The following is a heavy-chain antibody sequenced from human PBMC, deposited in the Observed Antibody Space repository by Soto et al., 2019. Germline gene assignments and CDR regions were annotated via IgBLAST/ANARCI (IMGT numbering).Heavy chain of an antibody. CDR3: ARGIGYCSSINCYSSRRLRFDS. J-gene: IGHJ4*02. CDR1: GGSFSGYY. V-gene: IGHV4-34*01. Sequence: QVQLQQWGAGLLKPSETLSLTCAVYGGSFSGYYWTWIRQSPEKGLEWIGEVNHSGTTYYNPSLKTRVTTSVHTPKNPFSLKMSSVTAADTAVYYCARGIGYCSSINCYSSRRLRFDSWGQGTLVTVSS. CDR2: VNHSGTT. D-gene: IGHD2-2*01.